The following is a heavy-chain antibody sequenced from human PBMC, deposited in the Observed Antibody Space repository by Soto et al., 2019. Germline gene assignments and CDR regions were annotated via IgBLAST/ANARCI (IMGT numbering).Heavy chain of an antibody. Sequence: SETLSLTCTVSGASVSTDYWVWIRQPPGKGLEWIGSFYYSGSTNYNVSLKSRVTIFGDTSKNQFSLRLTSVTAADTALYYCARQYSSAWSRLEASFDPWGQGTQVTVSS. D-gene: IGHD6-13*01. CDR2: FYYSGST. CDR3: ARQYSSAWSRLEASFDP. J-gene: IGHJ5*02. V-gene: IGHV4-59*04. CDR1: GASVSTDY.